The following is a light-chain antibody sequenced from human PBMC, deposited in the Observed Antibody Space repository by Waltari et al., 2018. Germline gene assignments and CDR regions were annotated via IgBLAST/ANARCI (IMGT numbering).Light chain of an antibody. Sequence: IVMTPSPDPLAVSLGVRGTIKRKSRHTVLYQSNNKNYLSWYQQKPGQPPKLLIYWASLRESGVPDRFSGSGSETDFTLTINSLQAEDVAVYYCQQYFSLPFTFGPGTKVHFK. CDR2: WAS. J-gene: IGKJ3*01. CDR3: QQYFSLPFT. CDR1: HTVLYQSNNKNY. V-gene: IGKV4-1*01.